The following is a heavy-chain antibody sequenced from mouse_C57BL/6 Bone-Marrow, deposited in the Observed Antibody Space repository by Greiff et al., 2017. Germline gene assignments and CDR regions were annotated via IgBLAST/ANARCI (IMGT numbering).Heavy chain of an antibody. CDR2: ISSGSSTI. D-gene: IGHD1-1*01. CDR1: GFTFSDYG. J-gene: IGHJ3*01. CDR3: AGALLEGSWFAD. V-gene: IGHV5-17*01. Sequence: EVMLVESGGGLVKPGGSLKLSCAASGFTFSDYGMHWVRQAPEKGLEWVAYISSGSSTIYYADTVKGRFTISRYHAKNTLFLQMTSLRSEDPAMYYCAGALLEGSWFADWGQGTLVTVSA.